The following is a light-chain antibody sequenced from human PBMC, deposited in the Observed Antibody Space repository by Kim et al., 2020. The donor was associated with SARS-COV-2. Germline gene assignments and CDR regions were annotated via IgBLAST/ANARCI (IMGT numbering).Light chain of an antibody. CDR2: QTD. J-gene: IGLJ1*01. CDR3: QAWDSDIAI. CDR1: RLGDKY. Sequence: SYELTQPPSVSVSPGQTASITCSGGRLGDKYACWYQQKAGQSPILVIYQTDKRPSGIPARFSGSNSGITATLTISGTQTMDEADYYCQAWDSDIAILGTGTKVTVL. V-gene: IGLV3-1*01.